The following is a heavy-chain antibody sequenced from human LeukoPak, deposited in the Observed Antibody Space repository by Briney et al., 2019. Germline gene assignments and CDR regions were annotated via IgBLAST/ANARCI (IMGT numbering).Heavy chain of an antibody. Sequence: PSETLSLTCAVYGGSFSGYYWSWIRQLPGKGLEWIGEINHSGSTNYNPSLKSRVTISVDTSKNQFSLKLSSVTAADTAVYYCARDRLVVTANYYYYMDVWGKGTTVTISS. D-gene: IGHD2-21*02. CDR3: ARDRLVVTANYYYYMDV. J-gene: IGHJ6*03. CDR2: INHSGST. CDR1: GGSFSGYY. V-gene: IGHV4-34*01.